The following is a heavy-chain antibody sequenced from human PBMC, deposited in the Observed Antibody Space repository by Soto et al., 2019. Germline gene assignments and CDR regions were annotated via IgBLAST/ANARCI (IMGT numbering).Heavy chain of an antibody. D-gene: IGHD7-27*01. CDR3: TQQHRWGRIGP. CDR2: IDQVGTKI. CDR1: GFALSNFW. Sequence: GGSLRLSCDASGFALSNFWMSWVRQAPGKGLEWVANIDQVGTKINSVDSVKGRFTISRDNARNSVYLEMNSLRVDDTAMYYFTQQHRWGRIGPRCQGTLVTVSS. V-gene: IGHV3-7*05. J-gene: IGHJ5*02.